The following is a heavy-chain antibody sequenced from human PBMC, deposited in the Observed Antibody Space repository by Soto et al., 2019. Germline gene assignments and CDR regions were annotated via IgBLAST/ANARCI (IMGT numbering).Heavy chain of an antibody. CDR1: GYTFTSYG. V-gene: IGHV1-18*04. Sequence: QVQLVQSGAEVKKPGASVKVSCKASGYTFTSYGISWVRQAPGQGLEWMGWISAYNGNTNYAQQRQGSVTMTTDTSTSTAYMELRSLRSDDTAVYYCARFGLVVPAAIPEYYYYYYGMDVWGQGTTVTVSS. CDR2: ISAYNGNT. J-gene: IGHJ6*02. D-gene: IGHD2-2*01. CDR3: ARFGLVVPAAIPEYYYYYYGMDV.